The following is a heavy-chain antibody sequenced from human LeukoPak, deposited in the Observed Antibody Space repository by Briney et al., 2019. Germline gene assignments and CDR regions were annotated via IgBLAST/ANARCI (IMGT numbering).Heavy chain of an antibody. V-gene: IGHV1-2*02. CDR1: GFTFKDYY. D-gene: IGHD6-19*01. J-gene: IGHJ4*02. Sequence: ASVKVSCKTSGFTFKDYYIHWVRQAPGQGLEWMGWLNPYSGGTNYAQKFQGRVTLTRDTSITTAYMDLSSLTSDDTALYYCARALTRYSTAWYGYWGQGTLVTVSS. CDR3: ARALTRYSTAWYGY. CDR2: LNPYSGGT.